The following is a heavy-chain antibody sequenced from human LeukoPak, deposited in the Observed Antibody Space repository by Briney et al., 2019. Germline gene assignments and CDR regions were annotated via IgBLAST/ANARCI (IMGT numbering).Heavy chain of an antibody. V-gene: IGHV4-59*01. CDR2: IYYSGST. D-gene: IGHD3-22*01. J-gene: IGHJ5*02. Sequence: PSETLSLTCTVSGGSTSSYYWSWIRQPPGKGLEWIGYIYYSGSTNYNPSLKSRVTISVDTSKNQFSLKLSSVTAADTAVYYCARTEYYYDSSGYLGWFVPWGQGTLVTVSS. CDR3: ARTEYYYDSSGYLGWFVP. CDR1: GGSTSSYY.